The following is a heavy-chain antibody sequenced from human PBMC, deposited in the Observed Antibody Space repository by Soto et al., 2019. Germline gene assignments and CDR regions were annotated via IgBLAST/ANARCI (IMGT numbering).Heavy chain of an antibody. V-gene: IGHV1-18*01. D-gene: IGHD5-18*01. CDR1: GYTFTSYG. CDR3: ARDTGGYSYGSPRPENFDY. J-gene: IGHJ4*02. CDR2: ISAYNGNT. Sequence: QVQLVQSGAEVKKPGASVKVSCKASGYTFTSYGISWVRQAPGQGLEWMGWISAYNGNTNYAQKLQGRVTMTTDTSTSTAYMELRSLRSDDTAVYYCARDTGGYSYGSPRPENFDYWGQGTLVTVSS.